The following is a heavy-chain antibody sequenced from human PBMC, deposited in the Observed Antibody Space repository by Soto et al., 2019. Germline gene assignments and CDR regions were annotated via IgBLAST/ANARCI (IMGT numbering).Heavy chain of an antibody. CDR3: ARFVPPPSYYYYGMDV. D-gene: IGHD3-16*02. V-gene: IGHV3-21*01. CDR1: GFTFSSYS. Sequence: EVQLVESGGGLVKPGGSLRLSCAASGFTFSSYSMNWVRQAPGKGLEWVSSISSSSSYIYYADSVKGRFTISRDNAKNSLYLQMNSLRAEDTAVYYCARFVPPPSYYYYGMDVWGQGTTVTVSS. J-gene: IGHJ6*02. CDR2: ISSSSSYI.